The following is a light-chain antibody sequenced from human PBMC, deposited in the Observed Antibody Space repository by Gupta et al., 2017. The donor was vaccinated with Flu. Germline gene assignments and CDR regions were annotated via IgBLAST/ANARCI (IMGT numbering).Light chain of an antibody. Sequence: QSVLTQPPSASGTPGQRVTISCSGSSSNIGSNTVNWYQQLPGTAPKLLLYSNNQRPSGVPDRFSGSKSGTSASLAISXLXYEDEAXYYCEEWDDSMNGLYVLGTGTKVTVL. CDR2: SNN. CDR1: SSNIGSNT. CDR3: EEWDDSMNGLYV. V-gene: IGLV1-44*01. J-gene: IGLJ1*01.